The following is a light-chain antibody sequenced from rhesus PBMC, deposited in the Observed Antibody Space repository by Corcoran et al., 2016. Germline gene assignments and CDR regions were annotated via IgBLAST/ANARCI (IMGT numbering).Light chain of an antibody. CDR3: KQAYGTPPS. CDR2: KAS. J-gene: IGKJ2*01. CDR1: ENVNNY. Sequence: DIQMTQSPSSLSASVGDRVTITCRASENVNNYLNWYQQKPGKAPKLLIYKASTLQSGVPSRFSGNGYGTDDPFTISSLPPEDLTTYYCKQAYGTPPSFGQETKGEIK. V-gene: IGKV1-74*01.